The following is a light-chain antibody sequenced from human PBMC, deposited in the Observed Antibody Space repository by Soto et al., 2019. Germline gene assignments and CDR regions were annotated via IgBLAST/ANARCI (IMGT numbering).Light chain of an antibody. J-gene: IGKJ5*01. Sequence: IVLTQSPGSLSLSPGERATLSCRASQSVSSSFLAWYQQKPGQSPRLLISGASTRAAGIPDRFSGRGSGTEFTLTIDRLEPEDFEVYYCQQYAKLPITFGLGTRLEIK. CDR2: GAS. V-gene: IGKV3-20*01. CDR1: QSVSSSF. CDR3: QQYAKLPIT.